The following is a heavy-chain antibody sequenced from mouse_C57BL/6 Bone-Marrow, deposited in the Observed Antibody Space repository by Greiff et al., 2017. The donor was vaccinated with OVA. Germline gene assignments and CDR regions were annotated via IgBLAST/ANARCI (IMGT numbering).Heavy chain of an antibody. V-gene: IGHV1-63*01. CDR3: AREGDYGSPWFAY. D-gene: IGHD1-1*01. CDR2: IYPGGGYT. J-gene: IGHJ3*01. Sequence: LEESGAELVRPGTSVKMSCKASGYTFTNYWIGWAKQRPGHGLEWIGDIYPGGGYTNYNEKFKGKATLTADKSSSTAYMQLSSLTSEDSAIYYGAREGDYGSPWFAYWGQGTLVTVSA. CDR1: GYTFTNYW.